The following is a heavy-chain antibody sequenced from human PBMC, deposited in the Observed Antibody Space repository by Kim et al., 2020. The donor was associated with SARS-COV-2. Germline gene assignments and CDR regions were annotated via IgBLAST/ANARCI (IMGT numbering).Heavy chain of an antibody. Sequence: GGSLRLSCAASGFTFSNSAMSWVRQAPGKGLEWVSAINSGGSTYYVDSVKGRFTISRDNSKNTLYLQMNSLRAEDTAVYYCAKGRGDYWGQGTLVTVSS. D-gene: IGHD3-10*01. CDR1: GFTFSNSA. CDR3: AKGRGDY. CDR2: INSGGST. J-gene: IGHJ4*02. V-gene: IGHV3-23*01.